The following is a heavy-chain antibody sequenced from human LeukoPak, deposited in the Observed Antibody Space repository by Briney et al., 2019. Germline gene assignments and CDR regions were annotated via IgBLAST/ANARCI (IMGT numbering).Heavy chain of an antibody. CDR3: ARVGLAAAGTPQGGSSY. CDR1: GYTFTSYD. V-gene: IGHV1-18*01. CDR2: INAYNGNT. D-gene: IGHD6-13*01. J-gene: IGHJ4*02. Sequence: ASVKVSCKASGYTFTSYDISWVRQAPGQGLEWMGWINAYNGNTNYAQKLQGRVTMTTDTSTSTAYMELRSLRSEDTAVYYCARVGLAAAGTPQGGSSYWGQGTLVTVSS.